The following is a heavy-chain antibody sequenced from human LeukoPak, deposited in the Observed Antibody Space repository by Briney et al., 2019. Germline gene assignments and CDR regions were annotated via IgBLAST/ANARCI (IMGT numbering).Heavy chain of an antibody. J-gene: IGHJ5*01. Sequence: SETLSLTCTVSGGSVSSSRYYWTWIRQPPGKGLEWIGYIYHGSATYNPSLESRVTISMDTSKNQFSLKVTSVTAADTAVYYCAREGGRQWLVSGTLDSWGQGTLVTVSS. V-gene: IGHV4-61*01. D-gene: IGHD6-19*01. CDR1: GGSVSSSRYY. CDR2: IYHGSA. CDR3: AREGGRQWLVSGTLDS.